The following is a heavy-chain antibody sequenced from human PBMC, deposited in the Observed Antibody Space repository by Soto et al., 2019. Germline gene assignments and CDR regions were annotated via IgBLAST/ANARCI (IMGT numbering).Heavy chain of an antibody. CDR1: GYSFAGYW. CDR3: PAHIYDSDRRPKFQDYLQS. J-gene: IGHJ4*02. V-gene: IGHV5-10-1*01. D-gene: IGHD2-21*01. CDR2: IDPSDSQT. Sequence: RGQSLKISCKGSGYSFAGYWITWVRQKPGKGLEWMGRIDPSDSQTYYSPSFRGHVTISATKSITTVFLQWSSLRASDTPMYYSPAHIYDSDRRPKFQDYLQSWRQGTPVAASS.